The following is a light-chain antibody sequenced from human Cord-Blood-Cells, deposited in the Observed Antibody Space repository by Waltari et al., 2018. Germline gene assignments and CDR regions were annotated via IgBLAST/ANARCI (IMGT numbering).Light chain of an antibody. CDR3: SSYAGSNNVV. CDR1: SSDVGGYNY. V-gene: IGLV2-8*01. Sequence: QSALPQPPSASGSPGQSVTISCTGTSSDVGGYNYVSWYQQHPGKAPKLVIYEVSKRPAGVPDRFSGSKSGNTASLTVSGLQAEDEADYYCSSYAGSNNVVFGGGTKLTVL. CDR2: EVS. J-gene: IGLJ2*01.